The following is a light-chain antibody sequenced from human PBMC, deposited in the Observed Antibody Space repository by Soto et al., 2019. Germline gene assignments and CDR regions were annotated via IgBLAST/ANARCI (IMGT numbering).Light chain of an antibody. CDR1: SSDVGSYNL. V-gene: IGLV2-23*01. Sequence: QSVLTQPASVSGSPGQSITISCTGTSSDVGSYNLVSWYQQLPGKAPKLMIYEGSERPSGVSNRFSGSKPGNTASLTISGLQAEDEADYYCCSYAGSYFYVFGTGTKV. CDR3: CSYAGSYFYV. CDR2: EGS. J-gene: IGLJ1*01.